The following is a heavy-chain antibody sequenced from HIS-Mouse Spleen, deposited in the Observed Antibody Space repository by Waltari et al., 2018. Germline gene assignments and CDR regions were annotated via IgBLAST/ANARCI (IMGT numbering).Heavy chain of an antibody. J-gene: IGHJ4*02. D-gene: IGHD1-26*01. CDR1: GFTFSSYG. Sequence: QVQLVESGGGVVQPGRSLRLSCAASGFTFSSYGMHWVRQAPGKWLGGVEVISSDGSNKYYADSVKGRFTISRDKSKNTLYLQMNSLRAEDTAVYYCAKVNSGSYYFDYWGQGTLVTVSS. V-gene: IGHV3-30*18. CDR3: AKVNSGSYYFDY. CDR2: ISSDGSNK.